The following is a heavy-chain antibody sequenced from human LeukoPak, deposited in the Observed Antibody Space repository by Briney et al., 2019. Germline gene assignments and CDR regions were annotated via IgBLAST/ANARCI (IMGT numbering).Heavy chain of an antibody. V-gene: IGHV3-23*01. CDR2: ISGSGGST. D-gene: IGHD2-2*01. J-gene: IGHJ6*03. Sequence: PGGSLRLSCAASGFTFSSYAMSWVRQAPGKGLEWVSAISGSGGSTYYADSVKGRFTISRDNSKNTLYLQMNSLRAEDTAAYYCAKDGLVPAAPPFYYYYYMDVWGKGTTVTVSS. CDR3: AKDGLVPAAPPFYYYYYMDV. CDR1: GFTFSSYA.